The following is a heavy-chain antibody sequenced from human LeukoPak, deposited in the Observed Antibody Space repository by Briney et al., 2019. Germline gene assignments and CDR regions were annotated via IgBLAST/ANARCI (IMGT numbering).Heavy chain of an antibody. CDR3: AGRRCGGDCYSGYYYYMDV. Sequence: GASVKVSCKASGGTFSSYAISWVRQAPGQGLEWMGGIIPIFGTANYAQKFQGRVTITTDESTSTAYMELSSLRSEDTAVYYCAGRRCGGDCYSGYYYYMDVWDKGTTVTVSS. CDR2: IIPIFGTA. J-gene: IGHJ6*03. D-gene: IGHD2-21*02. CDR1: GGTFSSYA. V-gene: IGHV1-69*05.